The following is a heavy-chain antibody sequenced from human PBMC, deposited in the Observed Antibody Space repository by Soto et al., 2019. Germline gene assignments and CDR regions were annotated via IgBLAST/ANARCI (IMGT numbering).Heavy chain of an antibody. CDR3: ARDKRRVRNWFDP. Sequence: QVQLQESGPGLVKPSQTLSLTCTVSGGSISSDGYYWSWIRQHPGKGLEWIGYIYYSGSTYYNPSLKSRVTISVDTSKNQFSLKLSSVTAADTAVYYCARDKRRVRNWFDPWGQGTLVTVSS. V-gene: IGHV4-31*03. CDR2: IYYSGST. J-gene: IGHJ5*02. CDR1: GGSISSDGYY. D-gene: IGHD1-1*01.